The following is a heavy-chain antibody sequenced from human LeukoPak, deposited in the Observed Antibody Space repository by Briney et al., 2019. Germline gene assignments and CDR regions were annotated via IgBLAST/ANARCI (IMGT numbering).Heavy chain of an antibody. J-gene: IGHJ4*02. CDR1: GYSFTSYW. V-gene: IGHV5-51*01. D-gene: IGHD5-18*01. CDR2: IYPGDSDT. Sequence: GESLKISCKASGYSFTSYWIAWVRQMPGKGLEWMGIIYPGDSDTRYSPSFQGQVTISADKSISTAYLQWSSLQASDTAIYYCARQYWIPIASLLGYWGQGTLVTVSS. CDR3: ARQYWIPIASLLGY.